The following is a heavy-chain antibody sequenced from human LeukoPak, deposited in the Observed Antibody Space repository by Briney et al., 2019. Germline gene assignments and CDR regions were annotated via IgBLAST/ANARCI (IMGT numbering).Heavy chain of an antibody. D-gene: IGHD2-21*02. Sequence: QSGGSLGLSCAASGFTFNNYVMHWVRQAPGKGLEWVALISYDGSNKYYADSVRGRFTISRDNSKNTLYLQMNSLRPEDTAVYYCAKDFEGFCGGDCYSMDFWGQGTLATVSS. J-gene: IGHJ4*02. CDR3: AKDFEGFCGGDCYSMDF. CDR1: GFTFNNYV. CDR2: ISYDGSNK. V-gene: IGHV3-30*18.